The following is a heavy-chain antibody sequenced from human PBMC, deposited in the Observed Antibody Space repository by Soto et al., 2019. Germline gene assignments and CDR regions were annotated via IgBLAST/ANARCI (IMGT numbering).Heavy chain of an antibody. J-gene: IGHJ4*02. Sequence: SETLSLTCAVSGGSISSGGYSWSWIRQPPGKGLEWIGYIYHSGSTYYNPSLKSRVTISVDRSKNQFSLKLSSVTAADTAVYYCARSGLRFLEWLSHGPYHFDYWGQGTLVTVSS. D-gene: IGHD3-3*01. CDR2: IYHSGST. V-gene: IGHV4-30-2*01. CDR1: GGSISSGGYS. CDR3: ARSGLRFLEWLSHGPYHFDY.